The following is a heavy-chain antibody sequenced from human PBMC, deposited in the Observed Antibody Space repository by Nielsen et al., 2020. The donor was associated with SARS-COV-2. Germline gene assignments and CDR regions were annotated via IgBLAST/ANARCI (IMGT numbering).Heavy chain of an antibody. CDR2: ISYDGSNK. V-gene: IGHV3-30*18. D-gene: IGHD3-22*01. CDR1: GFTFSSYG. Sequence: GESLKISCAASGFTFSSYGMHWVRQAPGKGLEWVAVISYDGSNKYYADSVKGRFTISRDNSKNTLYLQMNSLRAEDTAVYYCAKHYYYDSSGALDYWGQGTLVTVSS. CDR3: AKHYYYDSSGALDY. J-gene: IGHJ4*02.